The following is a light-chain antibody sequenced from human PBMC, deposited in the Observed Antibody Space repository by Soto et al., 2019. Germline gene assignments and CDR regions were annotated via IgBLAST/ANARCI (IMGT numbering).Light chain of an antibody. Sequence: IVLTPSPGTLSLSPGERATLSCRASQSVYSDFLAWYQQKPGQAPRLLIYGASSRATGIPDRFSGSGSGTDFTLTISRLEPEDFAVYYCQQYGSSPLTFGGGTKVEIK. J-gene: IGKJ4*01. V-gene: IGKV3-20*01. CDR1: QSVYSDF. CDR2: GAS. CDR3: QQYGSSPLT.